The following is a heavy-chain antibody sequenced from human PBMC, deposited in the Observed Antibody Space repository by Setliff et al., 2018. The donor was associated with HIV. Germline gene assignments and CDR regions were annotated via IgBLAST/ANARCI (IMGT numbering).Heavy chain of an antibody. V-gene: IGHV3-7*01. Sequence: GSLRLSCAASGFTFSTYWMGWIRQVPGKGLEWVANIKADGSEKYYMNSVKGRFTISRDNAENSLYLQMNSLRADDTAVYFCARGLDYWGQGTQVTVSS. J-gene: IGHJ4*02. CDR3: ARGLDY. CDR2: IKADGSEK. CDR1: GFTFSTYW.